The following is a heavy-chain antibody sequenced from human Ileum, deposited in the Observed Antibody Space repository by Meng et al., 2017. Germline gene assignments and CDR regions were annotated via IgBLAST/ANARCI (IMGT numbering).Heavy chain of an antibody. Sequence: PGGHLRLNCAAAGFTFSRYWMHWVRQVSGKGLEWIGQISHSASTFYNPSLKSRVTMSVDKSKSQFSLMLTSVTAADTAVYYCARHGGYYQGFWGQGTLVTVSS. D-gene: IGHD4-23*01. J-gene: IGHJ4*02. CDR3: ARHGGYYQGF. V-gene: IGHV4-4*02. CDR1: GFTFSRYW. CDR2: ISHSAST.